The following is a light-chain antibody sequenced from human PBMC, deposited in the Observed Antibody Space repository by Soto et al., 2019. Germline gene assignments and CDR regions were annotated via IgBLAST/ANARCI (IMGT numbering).Light chain of an antibody. CDR2: GAS. CDR1: QSVSSN. Sequence: EIVMTQSPATLSVSPGERATLSCRASQSVSSNLAWYQQKPGQAPRLLIYGASTRATGIPARFSGSGSGTEFTLTISSLQSADFAVYYCQQYNNWPPQGTFGQGTKVEIK. J-gene: IGKJ1*01. V-gene: IGKV3-15*01. CDR3: QQYNNWPPQGT.